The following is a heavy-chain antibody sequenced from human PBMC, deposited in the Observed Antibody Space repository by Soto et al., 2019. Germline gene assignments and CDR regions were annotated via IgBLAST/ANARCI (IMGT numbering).Heavy chain of an antibody. CDR1: GFTFSSYA. Sequence: GGSLRLSCAASGFTFSSYAMSWVRQAPGKGLEWVSAISGSGGSTYYADSVKGRFTISRDNSKNTLYLQMNSLRAEDTAVYYCAKGLRGLTIFGVVPKNPYYYGMDVWGQGTTVTVSS. V-gene: IGHV3-23*01. D-gene: IGHD3-3*01. CDR2: ISGSGGST. J-gene: IGHJ6*02. CDR3: AKGLRGLTIFGVVPKNPYYYGMDV.